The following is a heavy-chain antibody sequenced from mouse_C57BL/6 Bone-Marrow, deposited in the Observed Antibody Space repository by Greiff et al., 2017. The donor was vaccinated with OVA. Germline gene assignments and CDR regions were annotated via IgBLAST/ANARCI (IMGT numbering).Heavy chain of an antibody. J-gene: IGHJ2*01. Sequence: EVQLQQSGAELVRPGASVKLSCTASGFNIKDDYMHWVKQRPEQGLEWIGWIDPENGDTEDASKFQGKATITADTSSNTAYLHLSSLTSEDTAVYYCTTRITTVDYWGQGTTLTVSS. V-gene: IGHV14-4*01. CDR3: TTRITTVDY. D-gene: IGHD1-1*01. CDR2: IDPENGDT. CDR1: GFNIKDDY.